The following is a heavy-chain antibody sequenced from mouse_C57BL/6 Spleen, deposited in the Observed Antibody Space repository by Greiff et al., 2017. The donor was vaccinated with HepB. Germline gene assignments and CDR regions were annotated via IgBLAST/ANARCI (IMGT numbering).Heavy chain of an antibody. CDR3: ARNGDYGSSYYAMDY. J-gene: IGHJ4*01. CDR1: GYTFTSYW. V-gene: IGHV1-7*01. Sequence: QVQLKQSGAELAKPGASVKLSCKASGYTFTSYWMHWVKQRPGQGLEWIGYINPSSGYTKYNQTFKDKAKLTADKSSSTTYMQLSRLTYEYSAVYYCARNGDYGSSYYAMDYWGQGTSVTVSS. D-gene: IGHD1-1*01. CDR2: INPSSGYT.